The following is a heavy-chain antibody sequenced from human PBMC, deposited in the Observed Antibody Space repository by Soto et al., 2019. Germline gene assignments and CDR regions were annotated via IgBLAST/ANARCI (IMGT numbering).Heavy chain of an antibody. CDR1: GYTFTGYY. Sequence: ASVKVSCKASGYTFTGYYIHWVREAPGQGLEWMGWINPQTGGTSYAQKFQGRVTLSRDTSIHTAYLELRRLRFDDAAVYFCARERYQVISDGMDVWGQGTTVTVSS. D-gene: IGHD2-2*01. CDR2: INPQTGGT. J-gene: IGHJ6*02. V-gene: IGHV1-2*02. CDR3: ARERYQVISDGMDV.